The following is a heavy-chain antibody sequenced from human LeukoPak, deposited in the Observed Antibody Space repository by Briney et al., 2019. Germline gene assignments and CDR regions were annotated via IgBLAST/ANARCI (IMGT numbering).Heavy chain of an antibody. J-gene: IGHJ4*02. CDR1: GGSISSSSYY. V-gene: IGHV4-39*01. D-gene: IGHD6-19*01. Sequence: SETLSLTCTVSGGSISSSSYYGGWIRQPPGRGVEWIGSMYYSGSTYYNPSLKSRATISVDTSKNQFSLKLSSVTAADTAVYYCARCSGWDLYYFDYWGQGTLVTVSS. CDR2: MYYSGST. CDR3: ARCSGWDLYYFDY.